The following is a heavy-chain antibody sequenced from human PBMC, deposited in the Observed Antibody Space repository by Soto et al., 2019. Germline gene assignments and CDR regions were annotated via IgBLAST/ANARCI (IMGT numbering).Heavy chain of an antibody. D-gene: IGHD6-25*01. CDR2: ISAFNGNT. Sequence: VQLVQSGTEVKKPGASVNVSCKAFGYTFTSYGFSWVRQVPGQGLEWLGWISAFNGNTQYSQTMKGRLTVTTDTATTTAHMELRSLTPADTAVYYCAREAGWQRMVPYDWGQGTLVTVS. V-gene: IGHV1-18*04. CDR1: GYTFTSYG. J-gene: IGHJ4*02. CDR3: AREAGWQRMVPYD.